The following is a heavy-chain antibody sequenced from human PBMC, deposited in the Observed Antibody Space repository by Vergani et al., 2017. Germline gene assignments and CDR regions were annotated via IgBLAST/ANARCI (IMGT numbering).Heavy chain of an antibody. CDR1: GGSISSYY. CDR2: IYYSGST. Sequence: QVQLQESGPGLVKPSETLSLTCTVSGGSISSYYWSWIRQPPGKGLEWIGYIYYSGSTNYNPSLKSRVTISVDTSKNQFSLKLSSVTAADTAVYYCARDKRYSGSYSDYWGQGTLVTVSS. J-gene: IGHJ4*02. CDR3: ARDKRYSGSYSDY. D-gene: IGHD1-26*01. V-gene: IGHV4-59*01.